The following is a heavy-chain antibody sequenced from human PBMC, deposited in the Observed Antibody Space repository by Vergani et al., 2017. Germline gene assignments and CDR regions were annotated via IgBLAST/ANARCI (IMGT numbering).Heavy chain of an antibody. J-gene: IGHJ4*02. CDR1: GYTFTRYF. CDR3: ARDYYESSGYYYRDS. D-gene: IGHD3-22*01. V-gene: IGHV1-46*01. CDR2: INPGGGST. Sequence: QVQLVQSGAEVKKPGASVKISCKASGYTFTRYFIHWVRQAPGQGLEWMGIINPGGGSTSYAQKFQGRVTMTRDPSTSTVYMELSSLRSEDTAVYYCARDYYESSGYYYRDSWGQGTQVTVSS.